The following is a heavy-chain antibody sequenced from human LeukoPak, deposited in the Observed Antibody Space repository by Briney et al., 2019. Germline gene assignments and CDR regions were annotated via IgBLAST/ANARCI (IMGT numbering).Heavy chain of an antibody. CDR2: ISSSGSTI. J-gene: IGHJ4*02. V-gene: IGHV3-48*04. D-gene: IGHD6-6*01. Sequence: GGSLTLSCAASGFTFSRSWMTWVRQAPGKGLEWVSYISSSGSTIYYADSVKGRFTISRDNAKNSLYLQMNSLRAEDTAVYYCARVSSNSFDYWGQGTLVTVSS. CDR3: ARVSSNSFDY. CDR1: GFTFSRSW.